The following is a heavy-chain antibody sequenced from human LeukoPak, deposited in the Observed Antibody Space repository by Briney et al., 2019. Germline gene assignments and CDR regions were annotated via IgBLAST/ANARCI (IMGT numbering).Heavy chain of an antibody. CDR1: GFTFSSYA. CDR3: VKDTNYYYDSSGFGDY. J-gene: IGHJ4*02. Sequence: GGSLRLSCSASGFTFSSYAMHWVRQAPGKGLEYVSAISSNGGSTYYADSVKGSFTISRDNSKNTLYLQMSSLRAEDTAVYYCVKDTNYYYDSSGFGDYWGQGTLVTVSS. D-gene: IGHD3-22*01. CDR2: ISSNGGST. V-gene: IGHV3-64D*06.